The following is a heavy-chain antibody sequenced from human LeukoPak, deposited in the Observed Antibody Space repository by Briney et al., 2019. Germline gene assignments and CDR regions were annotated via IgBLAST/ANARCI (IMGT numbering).Heavy chain of an antibody. D-gene: IGHD3-10*01. V-gene: IGHV1-2*02. J-gene: IGHJ4*02. Sequence: ASVKVSCKASGYTFTDYYMHWVRQAPGQGLEWMGWINPNSGGTNYAQKFQGRVTMTRDTSISTAYMELSRLKSDDTAVYYCARDLDWGFGESPYYFDYWGQGTLVTVSS. CDR1: GYTFTDYY. CDR2: INPNSGGT. CDR3: ARDLDWGFGESPYYFDY.